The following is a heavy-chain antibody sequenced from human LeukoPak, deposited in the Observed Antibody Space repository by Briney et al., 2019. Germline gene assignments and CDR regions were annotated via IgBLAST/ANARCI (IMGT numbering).Heavy chain of an antibody. CDR3: GVVVPAAPDFDY. Sequence: SETLSLTCAVSGGSFSGYYWSWIRQPPGKGLEWIGEINHSGSTNYNPSLKSRVTISVDTSKNQFSLKLSSVTAADTAVYYCGVVVPAAPDFDYWGQGTLVTVSS. D-gene: IGHD2-2*01. J-gene: IGHJ4*02. V-gene: IGHV4-34*01. CDR2: INHSGST. CDR1: GGSFSGYY.